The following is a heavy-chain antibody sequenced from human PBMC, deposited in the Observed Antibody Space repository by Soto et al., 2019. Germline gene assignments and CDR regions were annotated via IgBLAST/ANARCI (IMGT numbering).Heavy chain of an antibody. J-gene: IGHJ4*02. CDR2: INPGNGNT. CDR1: GYTFTSYG. Sequence: GASVKVSCKASGYTFTSYGMNCVRQAPGRGLEWMGWINPGNGNTKYSQKFQGRVTITADKSTSTAYMELSSLRSEDTAVYYCARGSETQDVYDILTGYYSKFGFDYWGQGTLVTVSS. V-gene: IGHV1-3*01. CDR3: ARGSETQDVYDILTGYYSKFGFDY. D-gene: IGHD3-9*01.